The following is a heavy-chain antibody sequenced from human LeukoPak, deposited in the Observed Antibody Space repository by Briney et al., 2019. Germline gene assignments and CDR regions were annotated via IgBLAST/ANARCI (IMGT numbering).Heavy chain of an antibody. Sequence: GGSLRLSCAASGFTFSRYIMNWVRQAPGKGLEWVSSISSSGNIIYYADSVRGRFTISRDNAKNSLYLQMNSLRAEDTAVYYCARGGRPPSRTFDYWGQGTLVTVSS. V-gene: IGHV3-21*01. CDR2: ISSSGNII. CDR3: ARGGRPPSRTFDY. J-gene: IGHJ4*02. CDR1: GFTFSRYI. D-gene: IGHD1-26*01.